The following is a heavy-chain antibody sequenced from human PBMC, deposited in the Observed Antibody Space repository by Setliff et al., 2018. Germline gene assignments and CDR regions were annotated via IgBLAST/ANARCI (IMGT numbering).Heavy chain of an antibody. CDR2: ISGSGGST. D-gene: IGHD6-13*01. Sequence: PGGSLSLSCAASGFTFSSYAMSWVRQAPGKGLEWVSAISGSGGSTYYADSVKGRFTISRDNSKNTLYLQMNSLRAEDTAVYYCAKDVPSSWYVGHALDIWGQGTMVTVSS. CDR1: GFTFSSYA. CDR3: AKDVPSSWYVGHALDI. J-gene: IGHJ3*02. V-gene: IGHV3-23*01.